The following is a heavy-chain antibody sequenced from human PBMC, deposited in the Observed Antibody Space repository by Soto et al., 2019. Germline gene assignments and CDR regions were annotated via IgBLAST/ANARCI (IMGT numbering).Heavy chain of an antibody. CDR2: ISSSSSYI. Sequence: GGSLRLSCVASGFTFSSYSMNWVRQAPGKGLEWVSSISSSSSYIYYADSVKGRFTISRDNAKNSLYLQMNSLRAEDTAVYYCARDPGCSSTSCYATDAFDIWGQGTMVTVSS. CDR3: ARDPGCSSTSCYATDAFDI. CDR1: GFTFSSYS. D-gene: IGHD2-2*01. J-gene: IGHJ3*02. V-gene: IGHV3-21*01.